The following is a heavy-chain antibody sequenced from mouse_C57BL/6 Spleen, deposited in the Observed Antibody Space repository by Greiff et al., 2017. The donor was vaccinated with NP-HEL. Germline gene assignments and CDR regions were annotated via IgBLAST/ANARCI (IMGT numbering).Heavy chain of an antibody. J-gene: IGHJ3*01. CDR3: ASNYSPFAY. D-gene: IGHD2-12*01. V-gene: IGHV5-4*03. Sequence: EVKLVESGGGLVKPGGSLKLSCAASGFTFSSYAMSWVRQTPEKRLEWVATISDGGSYTYYPDNVKGRFTISRDNAKNNLYLQMSHLKSEDTAMFYCASNYSPFAYWGQGTLVTVSA. CDR1: GFTFSSYA. CDR2: ISDGGSYT.